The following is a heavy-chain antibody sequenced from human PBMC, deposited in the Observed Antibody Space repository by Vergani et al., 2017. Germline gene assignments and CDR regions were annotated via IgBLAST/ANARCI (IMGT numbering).Heavy chain of an antibody. CDR1: VGTFSSYA. CDR3: ASSIRFLDRAGYFDY. D-gene: IGHD3-3*01. V-gene: IGHV1-69*01. J-gene: IGHJ4*02. Sequence: QVQLVQSGAEVKKPGSSVKVSCKASVGTFSSYAISWVRQAPGQGLEWMGGIIPIFCTANYAQKFQGRVTITADESTSTAYMELSSLRSEDTAVYYCASSIRFLDRAGYFDYWGQGTLVTVSS. CDR2: IIPIFCTA.